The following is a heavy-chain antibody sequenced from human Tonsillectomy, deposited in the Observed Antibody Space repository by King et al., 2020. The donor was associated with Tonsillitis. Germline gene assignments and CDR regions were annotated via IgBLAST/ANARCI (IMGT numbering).Heavy chain of an antibody. V-gene: IGHV4-39*01. CDR3: ARLLRTATYRGFFDY. CDR2: NDYRGSN. D-gene: IGHD2-21*02. Sequence: QLQESGPGLVKPSETLSLTCTVSGDSIIISSYYWGWIRPPPGKGLGWMGKNDYRGSNSCNPSIKRPVTITVDTPKNRFSLQLSSVTAADTAVYYCARLLRTATYRGFFDYWGQGTLVTVSS. J-gene: IGHJ4*02. CDR1: GDSIIISSYY.